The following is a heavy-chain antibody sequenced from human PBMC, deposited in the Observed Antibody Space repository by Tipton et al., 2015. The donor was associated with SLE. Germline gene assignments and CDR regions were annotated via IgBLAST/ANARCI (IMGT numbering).Heavy chain of an antibody. D-gene: IGHD1-26*01. CDR2: ISYDGSNK. J-gene: IGHJ6*03. CDR3: ARDRGSGSYYYYYMDV. V-gene: IGHV3-30*19. CDR1: GFTFSSYG. Sequence: SGFTFSSYGMHWVRQAPGKGLEWVAVISYDGSNKYYADSVKGRFTISRDNSKNTLYPQMNSLRAEDTAVYYCARDRGSGSYYYYYMDVWGKGTTVTVSS.